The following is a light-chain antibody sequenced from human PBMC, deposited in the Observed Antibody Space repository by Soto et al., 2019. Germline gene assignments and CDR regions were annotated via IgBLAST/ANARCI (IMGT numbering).Light chain of an antibody. Sequence: IQMTQSQSSLSASVGDRVTITCRASQSISSYLNWYQQKPGKAPKLMIFAASSLQSGVPSRFSGSGSGTDFTLTINSLQPEDFATYYCQQTYSTPTFGQGTKVDIK. V-gene: IGKV1-39*01. CDR2: AAS. J-gene: IGKJ1*01. CDR3: QQTYSTPT. CDR1: QSISSY.